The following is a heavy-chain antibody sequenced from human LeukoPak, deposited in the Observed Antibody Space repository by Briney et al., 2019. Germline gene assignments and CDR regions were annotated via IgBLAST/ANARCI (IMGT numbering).Heavy chain of an antibody. D-gene: IGHD3-9*01. CDR1: GYTFTSYG. Sequence: ASVKGSCKASGYTFTSYGISWVRQAPGQGLEWMGWISAYNGNTNYAQKLQGRVTMTTDTSTSTAYMELRSLRSDDTAVYYCARGNFDWSLLGIDYWGQGTLVTVSS. V-gene: IGHV1-18*01. CDR2: ISAYNGNT. CDR3: ARGNFDWSLLGIDY. J-gene: IGHJ4*02.